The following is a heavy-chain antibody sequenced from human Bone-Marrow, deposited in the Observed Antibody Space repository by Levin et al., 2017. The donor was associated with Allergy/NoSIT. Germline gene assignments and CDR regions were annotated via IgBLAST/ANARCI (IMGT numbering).Heavy chain of an antibody. J-gene: IGHJ4*02. D-gene: IGHD1-14*01. CDR3: AITNGAF. CDR1: GFTFRTSW. V-gene: IGHV3-7*03. CDR2: IKQDGSEK. Sequence: GESLKISCAASGFTFRTSWMSWVRQAPGKGLEWVANIKQDGSEKYYVDSVKGRFTISRDNAKNSVYLQMNSLRAEDTAMYYCAITNGAFWGQGTLVTVSS.